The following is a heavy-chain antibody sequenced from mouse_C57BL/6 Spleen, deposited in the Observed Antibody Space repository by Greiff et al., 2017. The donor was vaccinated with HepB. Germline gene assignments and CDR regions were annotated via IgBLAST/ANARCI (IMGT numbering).Heavy chain of an antibody. CDR2: IHPNSGST. J-gene: IGHJ3*01. D-gene: IGHD4-1*01. CDR1: GYTFTSYW. V-gene: IGHV1-64*01. CDR3: ARSWEGGFAY. Sequence: QVQLQQPGAELVKPGASVKLSCKASGYTFTSYWMHWVKQRPGQGLEWIGMIHPNSGSTNYTEKFKSKATLTVDKSSSTAYMQPSSLTSEASAFYYCARSWEGGFAYLGQGTLVTVSA.